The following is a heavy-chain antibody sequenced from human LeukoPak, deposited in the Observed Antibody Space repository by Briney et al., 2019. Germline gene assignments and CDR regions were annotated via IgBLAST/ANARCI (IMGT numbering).Heavy chain of an antibody. V-gene: IGHV1-69*13. CDR1: GGTFSSYA. CDR2: IIPIFGTA. CDR3: AREGIAVAGLDY. Sequence: GASVKVSCKASGGTFSSYAISWVRQAPGQGLEWMGGIIPIFGTANYAQKFQGRVTITADESTSTAYMELSSLRSEDTAVYYCAREGIAVAGLDYWGQGTLVTVSS. D-gene: IGHD6-19*01. J-gene: IGHJ4*02.